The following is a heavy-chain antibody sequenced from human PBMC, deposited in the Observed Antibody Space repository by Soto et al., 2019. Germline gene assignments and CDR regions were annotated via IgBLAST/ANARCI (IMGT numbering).Heavy chain of an antibody. V-gene: IGHV3-30-3*01. D-gene: IGHD3-22*01. CDR3: AGYYDSSGYYYGDWAWTPDY. Sequence: GGSLRLSCAASGFTFSSYAMHWVRQAPGKGLEWVAVISYDGSNKYYADSVKGRFTISRDNSKNTLYLQMNSLRAEDTAVYYCAGYYDSSGYYYGDWAWTPDYWGQGTLVTVSS. CDR1: GFTFSSYA. CDR2: ISYDGSNK. J-gene: IGHJ4*02.